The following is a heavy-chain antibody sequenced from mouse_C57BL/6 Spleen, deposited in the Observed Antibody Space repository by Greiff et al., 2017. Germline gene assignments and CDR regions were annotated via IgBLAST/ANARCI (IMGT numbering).Heavy chain of an antibody. V-gene: IGHV2-5*01. Sequence: QVQLKESGPGLVQPSQSLSITCTVSGFSLTSYGVHWVRQSPGKGLEWLGVIWRGGSTDYNAAFMSRLSITKDNSKSQVFFKMNSLQADDTAIYYCAKEGYYGSSPFAYWGQGTLVTVSA. CDR3: AKEGYYGSSPFAY. CDR1: GFSLTSYG. D-gene: IGHD1-1*01. J-gene: IGHJ3*01. CDR2: IWRGGST.